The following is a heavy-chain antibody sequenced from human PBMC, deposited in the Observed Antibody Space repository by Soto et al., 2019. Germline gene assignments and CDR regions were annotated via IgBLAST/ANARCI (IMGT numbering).Heavy chain of an antibody. CDR3: ARGYYDILTGYYPDRMDV. CDR1: GGSISSGGYY. V-gene: IGHV4-31*03. CDR2: IYYSGST. Sequence: QVQLQESGPGLVKPSQTLSLTCTVSGGSISSGGYYWSWIRQHPVKGLEWIGYIYYSGSTYYNPSLKSRVTISVDTSKNQFSLKLSSVTAADTAVYYCARGYYDILTGYYPDRMDVWGQGTTVTVSS. J-gene: IGHJ6*02. D-gene: IGHD3-9*01.